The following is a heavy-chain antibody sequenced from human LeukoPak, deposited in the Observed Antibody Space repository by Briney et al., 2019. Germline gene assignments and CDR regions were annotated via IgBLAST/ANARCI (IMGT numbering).Heavy chain of an antibody. CDR3: ARAGRYYDSSGYEVAAFDI. Sequence: GGSLRLSCAASGFTFSSYSMNWVRQAPGKGLEWVSYISSSSSTIYYADSVKGRFTISRENAKNSLYLQMNSLRAGDTAVYYCARAGRYYDSSGYEVAAFDIWGQGTMVTVSS. CDR1: GFTFSSYS. V-gene: IGHV3-48*01. J-gene: IGHJ3*02. D-gene: IGHD3-22*01. CDR2: ISSSSSTI.